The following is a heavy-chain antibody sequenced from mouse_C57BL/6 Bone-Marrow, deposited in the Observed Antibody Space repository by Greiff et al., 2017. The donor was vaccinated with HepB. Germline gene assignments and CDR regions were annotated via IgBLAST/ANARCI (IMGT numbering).Heavy chain of an antibody. D-gene: IGHD2-4*01. CDR2: INPSSGYT. CDR1: GYTFTSYT. V-gene: IGHV1-4*01. J-gene: IGHJ3*01. Sequence: LQESGAELARPGASVKMSCKASGYTFTSYTMHWVKQRPGQGLEWIGYINPSSGYTKYNQKFKDKATLTADKSSSTAYMQLSSLTSEDSAVYYCARWGDYDSAWFAYWGQGTLVTVSA. CDR3: ARWGDYDSAWFAY.